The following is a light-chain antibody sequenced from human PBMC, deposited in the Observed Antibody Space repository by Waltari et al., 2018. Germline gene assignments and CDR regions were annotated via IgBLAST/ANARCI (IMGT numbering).Light chain of an antibody. CDR2: EVS. Sequence: QSALTQPASVSGSPGQSITISCTGTTSDVGKYNLVSWYQQFPGKAPKVIIYEVSEWPSGVANRCSGSKSDNTATLTISGLQGADEAEYYCASYAGSRSSGLFGTGTKVIV. J-gene: IGLJ1*01. V-gene: IGLV2-23*02. CDR3: ASYAGSRSSGL. CDR1: TSDVGKYNL.